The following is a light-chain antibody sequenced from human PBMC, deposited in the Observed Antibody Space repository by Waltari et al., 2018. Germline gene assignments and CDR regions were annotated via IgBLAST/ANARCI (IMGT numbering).Light chain of an antibody. V-gene: IGLV1-47*01. J-gene: IGLJ3*02. CDR3: AAWDDSLSGWL. CDR2: RNN. CDR1: RSHIRSVS. Sequence: QSVLTHPPSVSAPPGQEATISCSGTRSHIRSVSLSWYQHFPGMAPKLLIFRNNQRRSGVPDRFSASKSDTSASLAISGLRSEDEADYYCAAWDDSLSGWLFGGGTKLTVL.